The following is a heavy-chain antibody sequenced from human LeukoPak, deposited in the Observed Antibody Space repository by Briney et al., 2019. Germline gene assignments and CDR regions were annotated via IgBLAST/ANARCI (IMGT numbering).Heavy chain of an antibody. V-gene: IGHV6-1*01. D-gene: IGHD6-19*01. CDR2: TYYRSRWKN. J-gene: IGHJ4*02. Sequence: SQTLSLTCAISGDSVSSNSAAWNWIRQSPSRGLEWLGRTYYRSRWKNDYAVSVKSRITINPDTSKNQFSLQLNSVTPEDTAVYYCARASQKYSSGWYVFDYWGQGTLVTVSS. CDR3: ARASQKYSSGWYVFDY. CDR1: GDSVSSNSAA.